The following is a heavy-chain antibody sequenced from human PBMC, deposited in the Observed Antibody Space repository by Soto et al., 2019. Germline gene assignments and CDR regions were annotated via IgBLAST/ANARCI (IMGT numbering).Heavy chain of an antibody. CDR2: IHHSGSN. J-gene: IGHJ4*02. CDR1: GGSTTSGGYY. V-gene: IGHV4-31*03. D-gene: IGHD3-22*01. CDR3: AREPYHYDSSGYYDY. Sequence: TSETLSITCTVSGGSTTSGGYYWNWIRQPPGKGLEWIAYIHHSGSNYHNPSLKSRVIISVDTSKNQVSLKLSSVTAADTAVYYCAREPYHYDSSGYYDYWGQGTLVTVSS.